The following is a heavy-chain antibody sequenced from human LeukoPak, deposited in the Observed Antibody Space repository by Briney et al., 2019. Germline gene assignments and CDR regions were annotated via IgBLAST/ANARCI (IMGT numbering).Heavy chain of an antibody. CDR2: ISSNGGST. J-gene: IGHJ4*02. Sequence: EPGGSLRLSCSASGFTFSSYAMHWVRQAPGKGLEYVSAISSNGGSTYYADSVKGRFTISRDNSKNTLYLQTSSLRAEDTAVYYCVKVAQQQLVLRSDYFDYWGQGTLVTVSS. D-gene: IGHD6-13*01. CDR1: GFTFSSYA. V-gene: IGHV3-64D*09. CDR3: VKVAQQQLVLRSDYFDY.